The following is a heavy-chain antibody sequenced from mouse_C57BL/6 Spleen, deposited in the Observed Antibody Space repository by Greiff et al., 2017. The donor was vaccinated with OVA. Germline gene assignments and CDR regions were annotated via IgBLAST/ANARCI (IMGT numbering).Heavy chain of an antibody. CDR1: GYTFTSYW. Sequence: QVQLQQPGAELVKPGASVKLSCKASGYTFTSYWMQWVKQRPGQGLELIGEIDPSDSYTNYNQKFKGKATLTVDTSSSTAYMQLSSLTSEDSAVYYCARSYYGSSHWYFDVWGTGTTVTVSS. V-gene: IGHV1-50*01. CDR2: IDPSDSYT. D-gene: IGHD1-1*01. J-gene: IGHJ1*03. CDR3: ARSYYGSSHWYFDV.